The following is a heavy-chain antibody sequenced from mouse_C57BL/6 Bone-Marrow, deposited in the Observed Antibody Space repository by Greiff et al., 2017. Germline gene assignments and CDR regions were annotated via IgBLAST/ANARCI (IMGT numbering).Heavy chain of an antibody. CDR2: ISSGGSYT. CDR3: ARKVCYSGGFDV. CDR1: GFTFSSYG. V-gene: IGHV5-6*01. D-gene: IGHD1-3*01. J-gene: IGHJ1*03. Sequence: EVQVVESGGDLVKPGGSLKLSCAASGFTFSSYGMSWFRQTPDKRLVWVATISSGGSYTYYPASVKGRFTISSDNAKNPLYLQMSCLKSEDTAMYCCARKVCYSGGFDVWGTGTTVTVSA.